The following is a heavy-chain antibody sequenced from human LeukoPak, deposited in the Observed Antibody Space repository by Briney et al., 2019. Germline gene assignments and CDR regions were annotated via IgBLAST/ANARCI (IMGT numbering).Heavy chain of an antibody. CDR3: ARSGYYDSSGYTDY. D-gene: IGHD3-22*01. CDR2: IYPGDSDT. Sequence: GESLKISCRGSGYSFTSYWIGWVRQMPGRGLEWRGIIYPGDSDTRYSPSFQGQVTISADKSISTAYLQWSSLKASDTAMYYCARSGYYDSSGYTDYWGQGTLVTVSS. V-gene: IGHV5-51*01. J-gene: IGHJ4*02. CDR1: GYSFTSYW.